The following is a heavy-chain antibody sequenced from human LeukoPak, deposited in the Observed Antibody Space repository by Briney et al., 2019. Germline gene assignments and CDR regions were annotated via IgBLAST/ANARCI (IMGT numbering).Heavy chain of an antibody. CDR1: GGSISSSSYY. D-gene: IGHD5-12*01. CDR3: ARDGPTGYSAYDY. V-gene: IGHV4-39*07. CDR2: IYYIGTT. Sequence: SETLSLTCTVSGGSISSSSYYWGWIRQPPGKGLEWIGSIYYIGTTYYNPSLTSRVTMSIDTSKNQFSLRLTSVTAADTAMYYCARDGPTGYSAYDYWGQGTLVTVSS. J-gene: IGHJ4*02.